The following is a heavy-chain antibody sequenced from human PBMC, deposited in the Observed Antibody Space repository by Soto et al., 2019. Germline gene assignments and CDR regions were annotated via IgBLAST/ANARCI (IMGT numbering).Heavy chain of an antibody. D-gene: IGHD6-6*01. V-gene: IGHV3-64*01. Sequence: PGGSKRLSCAASGFPISGYSMDWVRQDTGKGLEYVSGISSNGVGTYYANSVQGRFTISRDNSKNTVYLQMGSLRPEDMAVYYCARRARPDFYYMDVWGKGTTVTVSS. J-gene: IGHJ6*03. CDR2: ISSNGVGT. CDR1: GFPISGYS. CDR3: ARRARPDFYYMDV.